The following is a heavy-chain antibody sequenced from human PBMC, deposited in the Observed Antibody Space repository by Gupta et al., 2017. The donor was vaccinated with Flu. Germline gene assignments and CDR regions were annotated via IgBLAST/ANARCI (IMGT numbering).Heavy chain of an antibody. CDR3: ARTRSGCTTTDWPGKWYNWFDP. Sequence: QVQLVQSGAEMKKPGASVKVSCQASSYTFTHYGVSWVRPAPGQGLEWMGWISGYNGDTKSAQKFQGRFSMTIDTSTTTAYMELKSLRSDDTAVYYCARTRSGCTTTDWPGKWYNWFDPWGQGTLVTVSS. V-gene: IGHV1-18*01. J-gene: IGHJ5*02. CDR1: SYTFTHYG. D-gene: IGHD1-26*01. CDR2: ISGYNGDT.